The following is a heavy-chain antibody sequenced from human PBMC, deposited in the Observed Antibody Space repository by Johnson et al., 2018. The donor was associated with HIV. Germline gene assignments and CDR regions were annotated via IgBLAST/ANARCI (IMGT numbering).Heavy chain of an antibody. CDR1: GFTFSSYA. V-gene: IGHV3-30-3*02. D-gene: IGHD1-26*01. CDR3: AKTYSGSNRDAFDI. Sequence: QMQLVESGGGVVQPGGSLRLSCAASGFTFSSYAMHWVRQAPGKGLEWVAVISYDGSNKYYADSVKGRFTISRDNSKNTLYLQMNSLRAEDTAVYYCAKTYSGSNRDAFDIWGQGTMVTVSS. J-gene: IGHJ3*02. CDR2: ISYDGSNK.